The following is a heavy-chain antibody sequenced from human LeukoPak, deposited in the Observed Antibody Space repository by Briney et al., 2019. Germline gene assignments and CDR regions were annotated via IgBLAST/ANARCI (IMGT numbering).Heavy chain of an antibody. CDR3: AKAGIGVVGYFDY. Sequence: QPGRSLRLSCAASGFTFSTYGMHWVRQAPGKGLEWVAVIWYDGNNKYYADSVKGRFTISRDVSKDTLYLQMSSLRAEDTAVYYCAKAGIGVVGYFDYWAQGPLVTVSS. J-gene: IGHJ4*02. CDR1: GFTFSTYG. V-gene: IGHV3-33*06. CDR2: IWYDGNNK. D-gene: IGHD6-19*01.